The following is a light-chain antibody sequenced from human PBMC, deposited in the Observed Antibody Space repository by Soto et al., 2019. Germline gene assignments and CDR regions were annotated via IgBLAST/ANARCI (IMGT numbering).Light chain of an antibody. CDR2: GAS. V-gene: IGKV3-20*01. CDR3: QNYGSRTYS. CDR1: QSVSGDY. J-gene: IGKJ2*03. Sequence: EILLTRSPCTLSSSPGERVTISCRTSQSVSGDYVAWYQQKPGQAPMLLIYGASSWATGVPDRFSGSGSGTDFTLTISRLESEDFGVYFCQNYGSRTYSFGEGTRLEIK.